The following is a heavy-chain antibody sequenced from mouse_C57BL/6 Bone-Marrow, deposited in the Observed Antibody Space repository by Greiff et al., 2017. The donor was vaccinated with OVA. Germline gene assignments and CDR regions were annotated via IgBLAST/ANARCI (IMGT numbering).Heavy chain of an antibody. V-gene: IGHV1-7*01. D-gene: IGHD2-4*01. CDR3: ANYDYLAWFAY. J-gene: IGHJ3*01. CDR1: GYTFTSYW. Sequence: VQLQQSGAELAKPGASVKLSCKASGYTFTSYWMHWVKQRPGQGLEWFGYINPSSGYTKYNQKFKDKATLTADKSSSTAYMQLSSLTYEDSAVYYCANYDYLAWFAYWGQGTLVTVSA. CDR2: INPSSGYT.